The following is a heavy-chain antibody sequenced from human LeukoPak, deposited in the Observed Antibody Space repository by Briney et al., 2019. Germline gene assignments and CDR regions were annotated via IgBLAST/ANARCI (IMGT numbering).Heavy chain of an antibody. V-gene: IGHV3-33*01. D-gene: IGHD3-10*01. CDR2: IWYDGSNK. Sequence: GGSLRLSCAASGFTFSSYGMHWVRQAPGKGLEWVAVIWYDGSNKYYADSVKGRFTISRDNSKNALYLQMNSLRAEDTAVYHCARDMDGSGSYPARYYGMDVWGQGTTVTVSS. CDR3: ARDMDGSGSYPARYYGMDV. J-gene: IGHJ6*02. CDR1: GFTFSSYG.